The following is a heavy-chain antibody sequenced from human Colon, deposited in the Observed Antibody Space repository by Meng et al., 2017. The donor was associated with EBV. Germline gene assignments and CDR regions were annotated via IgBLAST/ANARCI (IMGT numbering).Heavy chain of an antibody. D-gene: IGHD2-21*02. V-gene: IGHV4-4*02. CDR1: GGSLSSRNW. CDR2: IYHSGST. CDR3: AGVGAYCGGDCYHPR. Sequence: QVQLQESGPGLCKPSGTLSLTCPGSGGSLSSRNWWSWVRQPPGKGLEWIGEIYHSGSTNYNPSLKSRVTISVDESKNQFSLRLSSVTAADTAVYYCAGVGAYCGGDCYHPRWGQGTLVTVSS. J-gene: IGHJ4*02.